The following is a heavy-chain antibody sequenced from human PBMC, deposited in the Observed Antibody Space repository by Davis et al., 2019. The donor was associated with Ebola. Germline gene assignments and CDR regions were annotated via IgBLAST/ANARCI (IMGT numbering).Heavy chain of an antibody. CDR1: GLTFSRYG. V-gene: IGHV3-30*02. D-gene: IGHD2-8*02. CDR3: AKDPGGQTGESDY. CDR2: IWFDGRNA. Sequence: GGSLRLSCVASGLTFSRYGMHWVRQTPGQGLEWVAFIWFDGRNAHYIDSVKGRFTISRDNSKNTLYLQMNSLRPEDTAMYYCAKDPGGQTGESDYWGQGTLVIVSS. J-gene: IGHJ4*02.